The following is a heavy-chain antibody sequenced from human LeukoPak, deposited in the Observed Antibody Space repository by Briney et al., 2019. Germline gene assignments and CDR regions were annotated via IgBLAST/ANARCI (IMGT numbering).Heavy chain of an antibody. Sequence: AASVKVSCKASGYTFTGYYMHWVRQAPGQGLEWMGWINPNSGGTNYAQKFQGRVTMTGDTSISTAYMELSRLRTDDTAVYYCARGPRADYYYGMDVWGQGTTVTVSS. CDR3: ARGPRADYYYGMDV. V-gene: IGHV1-2*02. CDR1: GYTFTGYY. CDR2: INPNSGGT. J-gene: IGHJ6*02.